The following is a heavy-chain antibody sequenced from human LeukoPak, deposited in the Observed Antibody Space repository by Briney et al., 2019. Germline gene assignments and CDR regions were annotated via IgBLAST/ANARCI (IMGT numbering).Heavy chain of an antibody. D-gene: IGHD2-15*01. J-gene: IGHJ5*02. CDR1: GFTLSSYW. Sequence: QPGGSLRLSCAASGFTLSSYWMHWVRQAPGKGLVWVSCINSDGSNTRYADSVKGRFTISRDNAKNTLYLQMNSLRAEDTALYYCAKDKAATRHNWFDPWGQGTLVTVSS. V-gene: IGHV3-74*01. CDR2: INSDGSNT. CDR3: AKDKAATRHNWFDP.